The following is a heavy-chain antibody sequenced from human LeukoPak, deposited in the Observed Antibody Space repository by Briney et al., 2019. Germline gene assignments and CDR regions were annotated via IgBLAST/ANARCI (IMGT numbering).Heavy chain of an antibody. CDR2: ISYDGSNK. Sequence: GSLRLSCAASGFTSSNYGMHWVRQAPGKGLEWVAIISYDGSNKFYADSVQGRFTISRDNSKNTVYLQMSSLRAEDTAVYYCAREAMPGIGGPYYYGLDVWGQGTMVTVSS. V-gene: IGHV3-30*03. J-gene: IGHJ6*02. D-gene: IGHD2-2*01. CDR3: AREAMPGIGGPYYYGLDV. CDR1: GFTSSNYG.